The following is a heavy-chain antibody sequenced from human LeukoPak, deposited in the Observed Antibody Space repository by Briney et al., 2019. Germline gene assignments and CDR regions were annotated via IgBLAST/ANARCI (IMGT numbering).Heavy chain of an antibody. Sequence: ASVKVSCKASSYTFTNYGISWVRQAPGQGLEWMGWISAYNGNTNYAQKLQGRVTMTTDTSTSTAYMELRSLRSDDTAVYYCARDKASQYSSYYYYYMDVWGKGTTVTVSS. D-gene: IGHD6-19*01. CDR1: SYTFTNYG. CDR3: ARDKASQYSSYYYYYMDV. J-gene: IGHJ6*03. V-gene: IGHV1-18*01. CDR2: ISAYNGNT.